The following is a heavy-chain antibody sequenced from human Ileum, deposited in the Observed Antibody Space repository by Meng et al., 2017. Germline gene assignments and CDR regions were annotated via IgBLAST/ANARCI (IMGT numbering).Heavy chain of an antibody. V-gene: IGHV4-4*02. CDR1: GDSISTTNW. CDR2: IYHSGLV. Sequence: QGQLQESGPGLVKPSGTRSLTCAVSGDSISTTNWWNWVRQPPGEGPEWIGEIYHSGLVNYNLSLKSRVTLSIDKSKNQFSLKLISVTAADTGVYYCAANSGKKMHSWGQGTLVTVSS. D-gene: IGHD4-23*01. CDR3: AANSGKKMHS. J-gene: IGHJ4*02.